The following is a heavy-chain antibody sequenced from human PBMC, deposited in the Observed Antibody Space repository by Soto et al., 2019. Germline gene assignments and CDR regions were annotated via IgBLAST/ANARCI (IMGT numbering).Heavy chain of an antibody. J-gene: IGHJ4*02. CDR2: IYYSGST. D-gene: IGHD6-6*01. CDR3: ARSDLAARRFDY. CDR1: GGSISSGGYY. V-gene: IGHV4-31*03. Sequence: QVQLLESGPGLVKPSQALCLTCTVSGGSISSGGYYWSWIRQHPGKGLEWIGYIYYSGSTYYNPSLKSRVTISVDTSKNQFSLKLSSVTAADTAVYYCARSDLAARRFDYWGQGTLVTVSS.